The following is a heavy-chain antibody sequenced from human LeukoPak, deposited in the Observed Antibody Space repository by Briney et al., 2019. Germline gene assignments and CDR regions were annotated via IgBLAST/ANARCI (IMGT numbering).Heavy chain of an antibody. CDR1: GGSVSSSSYY. Sequence: SETLSLTCTVSGGSVSSSSYYWGWIRQPPGKGLEWIGNIYYSGTTYYDPSLKSRVTISVYTSKNQFSLKLTSVTAADTAVYYCARLGDAYNTAGGFDYWGQGTLVTVPS. CDR3: ARLGDAYNTAGGFDY. D-gene: IGHD5-24*01. CDR2: IYYSGTT. J-gene: IGHJ4*02. V-gene: IGHV4-39*01.